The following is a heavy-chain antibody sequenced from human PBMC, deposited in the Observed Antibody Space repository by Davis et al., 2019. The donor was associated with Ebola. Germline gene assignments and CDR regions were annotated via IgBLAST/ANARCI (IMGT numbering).Heavy chain of an antibody. CDR2: IIPIFGTA. Sequence: SVKVSCKASGGTFSSYAISWVRQAPGQGLEWMGGIIPIFGTANYAQKFQGRVTITADESTSTAYMELSSLRSEDTAVYYCARDKFSPAGHSYYYYYGMDVWGQGTTVTVSS. J-gene: IGHJ6*02. CDR1: GGTFSSYA. V-gene: IGHV1-69*13. CDR3: ARDKFSPAGHSYYYYYGMDV.